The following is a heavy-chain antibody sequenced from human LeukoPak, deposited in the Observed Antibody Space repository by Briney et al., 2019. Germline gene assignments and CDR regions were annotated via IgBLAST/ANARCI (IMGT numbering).Heavy chain of an antibody. CDR3: ARHHYDFWSGYYKGYYYYMDV. V-gene: IGHV4-59*08. J-gene: IGHJ6*03. CDR1: GGSISSYY. Sequence: SETLSLTCTVSGGSISSYYWSWIRQPPGKGLEWIGYIYYSGSTNYNPSLKSRVTISVDTSKDQFSLKLSSVAAADTAVYYCARHHYDFWSGYYKGYYYYMDVWGKGTTVTVSS. D-gene: IGHD3-3*01. CDR2: IYYSGST.